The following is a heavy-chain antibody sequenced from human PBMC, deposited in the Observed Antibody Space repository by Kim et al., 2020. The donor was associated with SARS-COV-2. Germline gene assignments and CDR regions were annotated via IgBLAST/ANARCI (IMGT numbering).Heavy chain of an antibody. V-gene: IGHV4-39*01. Sequence: SETLSLTCSVSGDSINSVVYYWAWIRQPPGKGLEWIGSIFYTGRTYYNPSLKSRVTIFVDTSKNQFSLQLSSATAAATAVYFCARQERQGVVITNPFDQWGQGKLVTVS. CDR3: ARQERQGVVITNPFDQ. CDR2: IFYTGRT. D-gene: IGHD3-22*01. CDR1: GDSINSVVYY. J-gene: IGHJ4*02.